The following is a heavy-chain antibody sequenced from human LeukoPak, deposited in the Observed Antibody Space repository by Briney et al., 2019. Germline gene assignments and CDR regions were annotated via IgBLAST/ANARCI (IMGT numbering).Heavy chain of an antibody. CDR2: INPNSGGT. CDR1: GYTFTGYY. V-gene: IGHV1-2*02. D-gene: IGHD2-15*01. Sequence: ASVKVSCKASGYTFTGYYMHWVRQAPGQGLEWMGWINPNSGGTNYAQKFQGRVTMTRDTSISTAYMELSRLRSDDTAVYYCARTPTRGYCSGGSCYSGRYYYYYYMDVWGKGTTVTISS. J-gene: IGHJ6*03. CDR3: ARTPTRGYCSGGSCYSGRYYYYYYMDV.